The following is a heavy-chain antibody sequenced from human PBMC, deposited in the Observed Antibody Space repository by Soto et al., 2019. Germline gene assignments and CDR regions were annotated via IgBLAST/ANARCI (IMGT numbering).Heavy chain of an antibody. J-gene: IGHJ5*02. CDR2: IFQSGST. CDR3: ARGRGRYSSGWSWFDP. Sequence: SETLSLTCGVSGGTIRSPDWWTWVRQPPGKGLEWIGEIFQSGSTNYTPPLESRVTISVYKSKNQFSLTSTSVTAADTAVYFCARGRGRYSSGWSWFDPWGQGILVTVSS. D-gene: IGHD6-19*01. V-gene: IGHV4-4*02. CDR1: GGTIRSPDW.